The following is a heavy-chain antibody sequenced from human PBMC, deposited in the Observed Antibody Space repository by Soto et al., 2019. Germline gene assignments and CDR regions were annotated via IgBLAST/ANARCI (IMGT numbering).Heavy chain of an antibody. J-gene: IGHJ6*02. V-gene: IGHV3-11*05. CDR1: GFTFRDYY. CDR2: IDSSTKYT. Sequence: PGGSLRLSCEASGFTFRDYYMTWFRQAPGKGLEWLSYIDSSTKYTNYADSVKGRFTISRDNAKNSLYLQMNSLRADDTAAYYCAREYYYTMDVWGQGTMVTVSS. CDR3: AREYYYTMDV.